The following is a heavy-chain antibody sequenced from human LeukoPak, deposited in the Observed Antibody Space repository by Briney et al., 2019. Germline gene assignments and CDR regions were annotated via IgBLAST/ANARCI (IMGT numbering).Heavy chain of an antibody. CDR2: INTDTRNP. D-gene: IGHD2-2*01. CDR3: ARPSGHCSSISCYPHY. CDR1: GYTFTSYG. Sequence: ASVKVSCKASGYTFTSYGINWVRQAPGQGLEWMGWINTDTRNPTYAQGFTGRFVFSLDTSVSTAYLQINNLEAEDTAVYYCARPSGHCSSISCYPHYWGQGTLVTVSS. V-gene: IGHV7-4-1*02. J-gene: IGHJ4*02.